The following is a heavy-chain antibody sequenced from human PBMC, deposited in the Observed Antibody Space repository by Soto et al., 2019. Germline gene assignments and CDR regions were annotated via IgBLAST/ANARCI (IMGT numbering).Heavy chain of an antibody. CDR2: IIPIFGTA. J-gene: IGHJ4*02. V-gene: IGHV1-69*13. CDR3: ARTQGVHPGHR. Sequence: SVKVSCKASGGTFSSYAISWVRQAPGRGLEWMGGIIPIFGTANYARKFQGRVTITADESTSTVYMELTSLRSEDTAVYYCARTQGVHPGHRGGQETLATASS. CDR1: GGTFSSYA.